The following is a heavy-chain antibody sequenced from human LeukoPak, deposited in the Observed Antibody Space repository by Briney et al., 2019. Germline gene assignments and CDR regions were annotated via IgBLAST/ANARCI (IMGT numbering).Heavy chain of an antibody. CDR3: ARGGITIFGVVTNKRGFAFHI. J-gene: IGHJ3*02. CDR1: GGTFSSYA. Sequence: SVKVSCKASGGTFSSYAISWVRQAPGQGLEWMGGIIPIFGTANYAQKFQGRVTITTDESTSTAYMELSSLRSEDTAVYYCARGGITIFGVVTNKRGFAFHIWGQGTMVTVSS. D-gene: IGHD3-3*01. V-gene: IGHV1-69*05. CDR2: IIPIFGTA.